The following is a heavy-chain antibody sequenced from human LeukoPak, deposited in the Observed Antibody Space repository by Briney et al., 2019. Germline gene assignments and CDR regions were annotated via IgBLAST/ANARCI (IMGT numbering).Heavy chain of an antibody. D-gene: IGHD4-17*01. Sequence: SQTLSLTCAVSGGSISSGGYSWSWIRQPPGKGLEWIGYIYHSGSTYYNPSLKSRVTISVDTSKNQFSLKLSSVTAADTAVYYCAREGTVTTFDYWGQGTLVTVSS. J-gene: IGHJ4*02. CDR3: AREGTVTTFDY. CDR1: GGSISSGGYS. CDR2: IYHSGST. V-gene: IGHV4-30-2*01.